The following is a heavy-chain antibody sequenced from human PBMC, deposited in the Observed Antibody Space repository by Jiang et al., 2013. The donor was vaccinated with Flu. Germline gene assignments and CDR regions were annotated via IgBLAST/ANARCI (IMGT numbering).Heavy chain of an antibody. CDR3: AINPLSKAGSYFDH. CDR1: GGTFSIHT. Sequence: SGAEVKKPGSSVKVSCKASGGTFSIHTISWVRQAPGQGLEWMGRIIPIAQKFQGRVTITADRSTSTVYMELSSLRSDDTAVYYCAINPLSKAGSYFDHWGQGTLVTVSS. D-gene: IGHD2/OR15-2a*01. CDR2: IIP. J-gene: IGHJ4*02. V-gene: IGHV1-69*04.